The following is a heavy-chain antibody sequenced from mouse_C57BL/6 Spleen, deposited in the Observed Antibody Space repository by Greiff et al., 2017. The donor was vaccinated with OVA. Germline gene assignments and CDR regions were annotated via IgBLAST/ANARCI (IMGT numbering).Heavy chain of an antibody. V-gene: IGHV5-17*01. CDR2: ISSGSSTI. D-gene: IGHD3-1*01. J-gene: IGHJ2*01. Sequence: EVKLEESGGGLVKPGGSLKLSCAASGFTFSDYGMHWVRQAPEKGLEWVAYISSGSSTIYYADTVKGRFTISRDNAKNTLFLQMTSLRSEDTAMYYCARGHLGDEGFDYWGQGTTLTVSS. CDR1: GFTFSDYG. CDR3: ARGHLGDEGFDY.